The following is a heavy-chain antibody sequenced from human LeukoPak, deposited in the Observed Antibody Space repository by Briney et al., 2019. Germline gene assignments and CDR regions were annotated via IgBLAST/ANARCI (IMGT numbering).Heavy chain of an antibody. CDR1: GYTFSYFG. CDR3: ARGLDAAAGLANFDY. CDR2: INCYNGNT. V-gene: IGHV1-18*01. Sequence: GASVKVSCKASGYTFSYFGINWVRQAPGQGLEWIGWINCYNGNTNYAQKSEGRLTLTTDTATTTVYMELRNLRYDDTAVYYCARGLDAAAGLANFDYWGQGTLVTVSS. D-gene: IGHD6-25*01. J-gene: IGHJ4*02.